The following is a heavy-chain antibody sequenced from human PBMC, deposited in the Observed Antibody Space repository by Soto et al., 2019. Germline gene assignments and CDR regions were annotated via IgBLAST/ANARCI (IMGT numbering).Heavy chain of an antibody. Sequence: GGSLRLSCAASGFTVSSNYMSWVRQAPGKGLEWVSVIYSGGSTYYADSVKGRFTISRHNSKNTLYLQMNSLRAEDTAVYYCARASPYCSGGSCYSGWDVWGKGTTVTVSS. CDR1: GFTVSSNY. J-gene: IGHJ6*04. CDR3: ARASPYCSGGSCYSGWDV. D-gene: IGHD2-15*01. CDR2: IYSGGST. V-gene: IGHV3-53*04.